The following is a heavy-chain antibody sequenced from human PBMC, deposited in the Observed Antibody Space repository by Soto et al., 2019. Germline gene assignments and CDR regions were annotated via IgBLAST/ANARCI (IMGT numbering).Heavy chain of an antibody. Sequence: SETLSLTCTVSGGSISSYYWSWIRQPPGKGLEWIGYIYYSGSTNYNPSLKSRVTISVDTSKNQFSLKLSSVTAADTAVYYCARLVAVTTAFEYWGQGTLVTVSS. CDR3: ARLVAVTTAFEY. CDR2: IYYSGST. D-gene: IGHD4-17*01. J-gene: IGHJ4*02. V-gene: IGHV4-59*08. CDR1: GGSISSYY.